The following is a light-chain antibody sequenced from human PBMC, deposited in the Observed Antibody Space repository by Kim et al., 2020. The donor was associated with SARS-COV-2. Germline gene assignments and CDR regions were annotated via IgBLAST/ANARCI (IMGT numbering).Light chain of an antibody. Sequence: MSPGDISTLYCRASQSVMTYLAWYHQKPGQAPRLLIYCASNRATVIPDRFSGSGSGTDFTLTISRLEPEDFAVYYCQQRGSSPRTFGGGTKVEIK. J-gene: IGKJ4*01. CDR1: QSVMTY. V-gene: IGKV3-20*01. CDR2: CAS. CDR3: QQRGSSPRT.